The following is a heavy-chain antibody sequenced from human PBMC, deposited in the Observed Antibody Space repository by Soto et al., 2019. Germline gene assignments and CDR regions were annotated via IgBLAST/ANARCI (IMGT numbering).Heavy chain of an antibody. D-gene: IGHD3-22*01. CDR2: ISGSGGST. V-gene: IGHV3-23*01. J-gene: IGHJ4*02. Sequence: PGGSLRLSCAASGFTFSSYAMSWVRQAPGKGLEWVSAISGSGGSTYYADSVKGRFTISRDNSKNTLYLQMNSLRAEDTAVYYCAKDLRPDYYDSSGYYPFDYWGQGTLVTVS. CDR1: GFTFSSYA. CDR3: AKDLRPDYYDSSGYYPFDY.